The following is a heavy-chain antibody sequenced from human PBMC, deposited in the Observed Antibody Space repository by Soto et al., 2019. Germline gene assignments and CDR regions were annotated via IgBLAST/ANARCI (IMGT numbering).Heavy chain of an antibody. V-gene: IGHV4-59*01. CDR3: AREVAAHSTNHYDH. J-gene: IGHJ4*02. D-gene: IGHD2-2*01. Sequence: SETLSLTCSVSGGSIRGYYWTWIRQSPGKGLEWIGYIYYSGTTKYNPSLKSRVTISVDTSKNQFSLKVKSVTAADTAVYYCAREVAAHSTNHYDHWGQGTLVTISS. CDR2: IYYSGTT. CDR1: GGSIRGYY.